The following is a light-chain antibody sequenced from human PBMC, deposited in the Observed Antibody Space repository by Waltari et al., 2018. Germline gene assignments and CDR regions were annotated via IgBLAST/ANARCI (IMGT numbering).Light chain of an antibody. CDR3: QQSFSAPYT. CDR2: AAS. Sequence: DIQLTQSPSSLYESVGNRVTVHCRASQHVGTYLNWYQQQPGKAPKLLIYAASSLNTGVPSRFSGSGSGTEFSLTISSLQPEDFATYYCQQSFSAPYTFGQGTKLEMK. CDR1: QHVGTY. V-gene: IGKV1-39*01. J-gene: IGKJ2*01.